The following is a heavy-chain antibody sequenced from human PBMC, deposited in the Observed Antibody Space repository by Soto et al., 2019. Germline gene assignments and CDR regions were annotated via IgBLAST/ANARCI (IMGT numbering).Heavy chain of an antibody. V-gene: IGHV4-31*01. CDR3: ARGPGSGWYDY. D-gene: IGHD6-19*01. CDR1: GGSISSGDYY. Sequence: QVQLQESGPGLVKPSQTLSLTCTVSGGSISSGDYYWSWIRQHPGKGLEWIGYIYYSGSTYYNPALKSQVTITVDTSKTQFSLKLSSVTAADTAVYYCARGPGSGWYDYWGQGTLVTVSS. CDR2: IYYSGST. J-gene: IGHJ4*02.